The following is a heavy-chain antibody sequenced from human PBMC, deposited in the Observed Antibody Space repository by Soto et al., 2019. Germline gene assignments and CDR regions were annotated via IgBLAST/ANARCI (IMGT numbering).Heavy chain of an antibody. CDR3: AKRYHHDSSDYYGCLDS. J-gene: IGHJ4*02. CDR2: ISGSGGTT. Sequence: EVQLLESGGGLVQPGGSLRLSCAASGFTFSSYDMSWVRQAPGMGLEWVSVISGSGGTTYYADSVKGRFTISRDNSKNTLYLQMNSLRGEDTALYFCAKRYHHDSSDYYGCLDSWVQGTLVTVSS. D-gene: IGHD3-22*01. V-gene: IGHV3-23*01. CDR1: GFTFSSYD.